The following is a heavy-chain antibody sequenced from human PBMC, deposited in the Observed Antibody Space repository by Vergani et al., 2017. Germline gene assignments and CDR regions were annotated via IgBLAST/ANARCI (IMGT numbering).Heavy chain of an antibody. V-gene: IGHV1-2*02. J-gene: IGHJ5*02. CDR3: ARDRIRGRGAYCGGDCYRVESWFDP. CDR2: KNPNSGGT. D-gene: IGHD2-21*01. Sequence: QVQLVQSGAEVKKPGASVKVSCKASGYTFTGYYMHWVRQAPGQGLELMGWKNPNSGGTNYAQKFQGRVTITADESTSTAYMELSSLRSEDTAVYYCARDRIRGRGAYCGGDCYRVESWFDPWGQGTLVTVYS. CDR1: GYTFTGYY.